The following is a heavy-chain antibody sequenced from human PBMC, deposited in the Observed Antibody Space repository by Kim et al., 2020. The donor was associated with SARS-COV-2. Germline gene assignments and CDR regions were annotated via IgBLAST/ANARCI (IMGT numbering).Heavy chain of an antibody. D-gene: IGHD6-13*01. Sequence: AGSVKGRFSISRDSSQNTVYLEVNSVRGEDTAVYYCATDRAAAAGTGQFDYWGQGTLVTVSS. CDR3: ATDRAAAAGTGQFDY. J-gene: IGHJ4*02. V-gene: IGHV3-23*01.